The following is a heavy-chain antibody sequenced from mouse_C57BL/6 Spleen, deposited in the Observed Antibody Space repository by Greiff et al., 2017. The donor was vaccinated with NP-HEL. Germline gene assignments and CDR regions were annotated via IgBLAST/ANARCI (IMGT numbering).Heavy chain of an antibody. V-gene: IGHV5-17*01. Sequence: DVMLVESGGGLVKPGGSLKLSCAASGFTFSDYGMHWVRQAPEKGLEWVAYISSGSSTIYYADTVKGRFTISRDNAKNTLFLQMASLRSEDTAMYYCARRKGDLFDYWGQGTTLTVSS. J-gene: IGHJ2*01. CDR3: ARRKGDLFDY. CDR1: GFTFSDYG. D-gene: IGHD2-13*01. CDR2: ISSGSSTI.